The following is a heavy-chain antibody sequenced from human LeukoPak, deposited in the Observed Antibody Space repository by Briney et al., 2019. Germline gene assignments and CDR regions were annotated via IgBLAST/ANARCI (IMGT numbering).Heavy chain of an antibody. CDR2: ISSSSSYI. CDR3: ARDLLVVLGGLNYNWFDP. CDR1: GFTFSSYS. V-gene: IGHV3-21*01. J-gene: IGHJ5*02. Sequence: PGGSLRLSCAASGFTFSSYSMSWVRQAPGKGLEWVSSISSSSSYIYYADSVKGRFTISRDNAKNSLYLQMNSLRAEDTAVYYCARDLLVVLGGLNYNWFDPWGQGTLVTVSS. D-gene: IGHD2-15*01.